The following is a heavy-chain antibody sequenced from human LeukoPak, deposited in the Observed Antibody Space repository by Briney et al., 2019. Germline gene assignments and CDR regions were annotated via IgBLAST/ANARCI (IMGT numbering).Heavy chain of an antibody. J-gene: IGHJ4*02. CDR2: FNPNSGGT. CDR3: ARADVLWFGELVDY. CDR1: GSTFTGYY. Sequence: ASVKVSCKASGSTFTGYYMHWVRQAPEQGLEWMGWFNPNSGGTNYAQKFQGRVTMTRDTSISTAYMELSRLRSDDTAVYYCARADVLWFGELVDYWGQGTLVTVSS. V-gene: IGHV1-2*02. D-gene: IGHD3-10*01.